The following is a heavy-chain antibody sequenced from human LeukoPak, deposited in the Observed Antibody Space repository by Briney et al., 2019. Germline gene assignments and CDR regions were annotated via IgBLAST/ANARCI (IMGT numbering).Heavy chain of an antibody. J-gene: IGHJ4*02. CDR2: ISGSGGST. CDR3: AKEGEHSSSWYRSEYFDY. Sequence: GGTLRLSCAASGFTFSSYGMSWVRQAPGKGLEWVSAISGSGGSTYYADPVKGRFTISRDNSKNTLYLQMNSLRAEDTAVYYCAKEGEHSSSWYRSEYFDYWGQGTLVTVSS. V-gene: IGHV3-23*01. CDR1: GFTFSSYG. D-gene: IGHD6-13*01.